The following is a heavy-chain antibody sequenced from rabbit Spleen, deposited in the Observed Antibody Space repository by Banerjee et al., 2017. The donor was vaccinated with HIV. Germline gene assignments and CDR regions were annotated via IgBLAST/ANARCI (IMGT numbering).Heavy chain of an antibody. CDR1: GFSFSSGYW. CDR3: GRSYAGYGGAGYRLNL. CDR2: IYIGSGTAT. V-gene: IGHV1S45*01. J-gene: IGHJ4*01. Sequence: QQQLEESGGDLVKPEGSLTLTCTASGFSFSSGYWICWVRQAPGKGLEWIACIYIGSGTATYYASWAKGRFTSSKMSSTTVTLQMTSLTAADTATYFCGRSYAGYGGAGYRLNLWGQGTLVTVS. D-gene: IGHD7-1*01.